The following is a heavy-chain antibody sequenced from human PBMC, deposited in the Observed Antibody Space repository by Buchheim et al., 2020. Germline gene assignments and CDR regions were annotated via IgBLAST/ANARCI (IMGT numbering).Heavy chain of an antibody. Sequence: QVQLQESGPGLVKPSETLSLTCTVSGDSINSGSHYWAWIRQSPGMGLEWIGSLHSSGCTDYILSLKSRVSTSIDTSKKQFFLTLNSVTAADTTVYYCARHMWGRKLRTNRDYFDYWGQGIL. CDR3: ARHMWGRKLRTNRDYFDY. D-gene: IGHD1/OR15-1a*01. CDR2: LHSSGCT. J-gene: IGHJ4*02. CDR1: GDSINSGSHY. V-gene: IGHV4-39*01.